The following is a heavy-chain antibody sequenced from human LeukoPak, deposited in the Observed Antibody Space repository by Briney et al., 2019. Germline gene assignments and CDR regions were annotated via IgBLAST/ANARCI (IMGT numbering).Heavy chain of an antibody. CDR1: GFTFSSYA. D-gene: IGHD2-2*01. V-gene: IGHV3-23*01. CDR2: ISGSGDGT. J-gene: IGHJ5*02. Sequence: PGGSLRLSCAASGFTFSSYAMSWVRQAPGKGLEWVSAISGSGDGTYYADSVRGRFTISRDNSKNTLSLQMNSLRAEDTAVYYCAKAEDQLHANWFDPWGQGTLVTVSS. CDR3: AKAEDQLHANWFDP.